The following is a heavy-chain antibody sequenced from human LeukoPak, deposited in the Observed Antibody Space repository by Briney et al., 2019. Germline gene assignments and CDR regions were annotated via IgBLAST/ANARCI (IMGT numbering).Heavy chain of an antibody. Sequence: GGSLRLSCAASGFTFSTHNMHWVRQAPGKGLEWVSYINSGSSPIYYADSVKGRFTISRDDAKNSLYLQMNSLRDVDTAVYYCTRVGYIDEGIDYWGQGTLVTVSS. CDR1: GFTFSTHN. CDR3: TRVGYIDEGIDY. V-gene: IGHV3-48*02. J-gene: IGHJ4*02. CDR2: INSGSSPI. D-gene: IGHD5-24*01.